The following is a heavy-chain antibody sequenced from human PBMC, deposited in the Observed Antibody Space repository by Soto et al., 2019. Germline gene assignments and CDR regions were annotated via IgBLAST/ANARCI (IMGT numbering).Heavy chain of an antibody. CDR3: ARDLTIFGVVTPTPYYYGMDV. J-gene: IGHJ6*02. Sequence: PGGSLRLSCAASGFTVSSNYMSWVRHAPGKGLEWVSVIYSGGSTYYADSVKGRFTISRDNSKNTLYLQMNSLRAEDTAVYYCARDLTIFGVVTPTPYYYGMDVWGQGTTVTVSS. CDR2: IYSGGST. V-gene: IGHV3-66*01. CDR1: GFTVSSNY. D-gene: IGHD3-3*01.